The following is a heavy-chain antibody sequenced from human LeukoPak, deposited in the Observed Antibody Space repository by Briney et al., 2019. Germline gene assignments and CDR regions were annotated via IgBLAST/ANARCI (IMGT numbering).Heavy chain of an antibody. Sequence: KPSETLSLTCTVSGGSISSSSYYWGWIRQPPGKGLEWIGSIYYSGSTYYNPSLKSRVTISVDTSKNQFSLKLSSVTAADTAVYYCARDRAHESDIWGQGTMVTVSS. J-gene: IGHJ3*02. V-gene: IGHV4-39*07. CDR3: ARDRAHESDI. CDR2: IYYSGST. CDR1: GGSISSSSYY.